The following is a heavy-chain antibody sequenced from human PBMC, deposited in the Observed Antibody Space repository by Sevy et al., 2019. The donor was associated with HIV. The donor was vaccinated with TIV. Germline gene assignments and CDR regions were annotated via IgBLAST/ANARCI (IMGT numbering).Heavy chain of an antibody. CDR3: ARDPAYGAYDI. V-gene: IGHV3-7*01. Sequence: GGSLRLSCVASGFTFSSSWMTWVRQAPGKGPEYVANINQDGSRKDQLDFVKGRFTISRDNARNSLYLQMNGLRVEDTAMYYCARDPAYGAYDIWGQGAMVTVSS. CDR2: INQDGSRK. D-gene: IGHD3-16*01. CDR1: GFTFSSSW. J-gene: IGHJ3*02.